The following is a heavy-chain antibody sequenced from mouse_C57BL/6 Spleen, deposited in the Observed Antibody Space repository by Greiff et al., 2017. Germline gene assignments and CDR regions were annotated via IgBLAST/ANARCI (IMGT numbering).Heavy chain of an antibody. V-gene: IGHV1-55*01. Sequence: QVQLQQPGAELVKPGASVKMSCKASGYTFTSYWITWVKQRPGQGLEWIGDLYPGSGSTNYNEKFKSKATLTVDTSSSTAYMQLSSLTSEDSAVYYCARRGVTTVVATGGYFDYWGQGTTLTVSS. CDR3: ARRGVTTVVATGGYFDY. D-gene: IGHD1-1*01. CDR1: GYTFTSYW. J-gene: IGHJ2*01. CDR2: LYPGSGST.